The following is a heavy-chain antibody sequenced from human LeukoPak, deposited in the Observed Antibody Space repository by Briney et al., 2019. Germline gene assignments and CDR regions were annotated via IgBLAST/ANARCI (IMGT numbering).Heavy chain of an antibody. D-gene: IGHD3-3*01. Sequence: PSETLSLTCAVYGGSFSGYYWSWIRQPPGKGLEWIGEINHSGSTNYNPSLKSRVTISVDTSKNQFSLKLSSVTAADTAVYYCARVPPGITIFGGVITYYYYYMDVWGKGTTVTVSS. CDR3: ARVPPGITIFGGVITYYYYYMDV. CDR1: GGSFSGYY. CDR2: INHSGST. J-gene: IGHJ6*03. V-gene: IGHV4-34*01.